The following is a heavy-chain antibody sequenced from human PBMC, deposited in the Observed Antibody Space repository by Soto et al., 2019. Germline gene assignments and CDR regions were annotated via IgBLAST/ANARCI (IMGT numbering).Heavy chain of an antibody. CDR1: GYIFSDHY. CDR3: AKRSSSSTFDY. J-gene: IGHJ4*02. Sequence: GGSLRLSCAASGYIFSDHYIDWVRQGPGKGLEWVSVISGSDDSTYYADSVKGRFTISRDNSKNTLYLQMNSLRAEDTAVYYCAKRSSSSTFDYWGQGTLVTVSS. V-gene: IGHV3-23*01. D-gene: IGHD6-6*01. CDR2: ISGSDDST.